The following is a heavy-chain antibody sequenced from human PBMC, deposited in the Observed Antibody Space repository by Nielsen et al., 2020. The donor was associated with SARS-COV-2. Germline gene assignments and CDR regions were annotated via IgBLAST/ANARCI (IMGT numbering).Heavy chain of an antibody. J-gene: IGHJ6*02. V-gene: IGHV1-69*06. CDR3: ARDRISRGIVGATYYHYGLDV. CDR2: IIPLSGTA. D-gene: IGHD1-26*01. CDR1: GGTINVYT. Sequence: SVKVSCKASGGTINVYTLTWVRQAPGQGLEWMGGIIPLSGTANYAQKFQGRVTVTADTSTNTAYMELSSLRSEDTAVYYCARDRISRGIVGATYYHYGLDVWGQGTTVTVSS.